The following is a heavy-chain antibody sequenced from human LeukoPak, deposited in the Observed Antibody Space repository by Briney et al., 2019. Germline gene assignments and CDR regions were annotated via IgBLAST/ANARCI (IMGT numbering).Heavy chain of an antibody. CDR3: ARVGAVAVNDAFDI. Sequence: SETLSLTCTVSGYSISSGYYWGWIRQPPGKGLEWIGSIYHSGSAYYNPSLKSRVTISVDTSKNQFSLKLSSVTAADTAVYYCARVGAVAVNDAFDIWGQGTMVTVSS. D-gene: IGHD6-19*01. CDR1: GYSISSGYY. J-gene: IGHJ3*02. V-gene: IGHV4-38-2*02. CDR2: IYHSGSA.